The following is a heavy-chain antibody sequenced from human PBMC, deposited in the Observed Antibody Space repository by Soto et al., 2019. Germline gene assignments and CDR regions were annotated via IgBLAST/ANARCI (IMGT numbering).Heavy chain of an antibody. D-gene: IGHD2-21*01. J-gene: IGHJ4*02. CDR2: IKSNNDGGTS. CDR1: GFTFTNAW. CDR3: SRLTSPNCDVY. V-gene: IGHV3-15*01. Sequence: GGSLRLSCAVSGFTFTNAWMSWVRQPPGKGLEWIGRIKSNNDGGTSDYAAPVKGRFTISRDDSKNTLYLEMNSLKTEDTAVYYCSRLTSPNCDVYWGQRTLVTVSS.